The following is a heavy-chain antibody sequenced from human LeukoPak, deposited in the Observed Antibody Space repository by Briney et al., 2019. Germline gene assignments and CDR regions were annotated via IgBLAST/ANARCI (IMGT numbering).Heavy chain of an antibody. CDR3: AKVLERYCSSTSCFDAFDI. CDR1: GFTFSSYA. Sequence: GGSLRLSCAASGFTFSSYAMSWVRQAPGKGLEWVSAISGSGGSTYYADSVKGRFTISRDNSKNTLYLQMNSLRAEDTAVYYCAKVLERYCSSTSCFDAFDIWGQGTMVTVSS. V-gene: IGHV3-23*01. CDR2: ISGSGGST. J-gene: IGHJ3*02. D-gene: IGHD2-2*01.